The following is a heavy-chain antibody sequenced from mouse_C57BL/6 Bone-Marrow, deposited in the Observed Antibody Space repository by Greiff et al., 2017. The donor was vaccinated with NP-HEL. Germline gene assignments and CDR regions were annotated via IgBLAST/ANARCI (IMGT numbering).Heavy chain of an antibody. Sequence: EVQLQESGAELVRPGASVKLSCTASGFNIKDDYMHWVKQRPEQGLEWIGWIDPENGDTEYASKFQGKAPITADTSSNTAYLQLSSLTSEDTAVYYCTTDGYSFAYWGQGTLVTVSA. D-gene: IGHD2-3*01. CDR2: IDPENGDT. CDR3: TTDGYSFAY. V-gene: IGHV14-4*01. J-gene: IGHJ3*01. CDR1: GFNIKDDY.